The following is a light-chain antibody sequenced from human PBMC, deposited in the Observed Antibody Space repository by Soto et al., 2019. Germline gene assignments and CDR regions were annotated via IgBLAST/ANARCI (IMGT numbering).Light chain of an antibody. CDR2: KVS. V-gene: IGLV2-14*01. CDR1: SSDVGAYDH. CDR3: SSYTSSTTWV. J-gene: IGLJ3*02. Sequence: QSALTQPASVSESPGQSITISCIGTSSDVGAYDHVSWYQQHPGKAPKVMISKVSNRPSGVSTRFSGSKSGNTASLTISGLQTEDEAYYYCSSYTSSTTWVFGGGTQLTV.